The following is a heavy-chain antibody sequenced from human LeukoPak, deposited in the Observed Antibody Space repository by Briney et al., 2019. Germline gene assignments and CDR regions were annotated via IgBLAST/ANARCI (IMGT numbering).Heavy chain of an antibody. J-gene: IGHJ4*02. CDR3: ARSTGDFDH. Sequence: GRSLRLSCAASGFTFSNYAMHWVRQAPGKGLEWVATTSDAARNQYYAASVKGRFSISRDNSKNTLFLQMNSLRPEDTAVYYCARSTGDFDHWGQGTLVTVSS. CDR2: TSDAARNQ. CDR1: GFTFSNYA. V-gene: IGHV3-30*04. D-gene: IGHD3-9*01.